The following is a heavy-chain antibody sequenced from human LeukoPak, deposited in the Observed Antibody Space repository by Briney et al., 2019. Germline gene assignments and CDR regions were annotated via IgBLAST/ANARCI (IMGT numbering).Heavy chain of an antibody. CDR3: AMKVPGTLSPSHRSFDY. V-gene: IGHV3-66*01. D-gene: IGHD3-10*01. CDR2: IYSGGST. J-gene: IGHJ4*02. Sequence: PGGSLRLSCAASGFTVGSNYMSWVRQAPGKTLEWLSIIYSGGSTFYSDSVKGRFTISRDNSKNTLFLQMNTLRAEDTAVYYCAMKVPGTLSPSHRSFDYWGQGTLVTVSS. CDR1: GFTVGSNY.